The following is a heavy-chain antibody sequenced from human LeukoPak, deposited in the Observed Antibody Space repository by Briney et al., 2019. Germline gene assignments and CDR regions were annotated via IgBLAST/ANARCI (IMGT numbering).Heavy chain of an antibody. Sequence: GRSLRLSCAASGFTFSSYGMHWVRQAPGKGLEWVAVIWYGGSNKYYADSVKGRFTISRDNSKNTLYLQMNSLRAEDTAVYYCAREAHDYPYYYYGMDVWGQGTTVTVSS. CDR1: GFTFSSYG. J-gene: IGHJ6*02. CDR2: IWYGGSNK. CDR3: AREAHDYPYYYYGMDV. V-gene: IGHV3-33*01. D-gene: IGHD4-11*01.